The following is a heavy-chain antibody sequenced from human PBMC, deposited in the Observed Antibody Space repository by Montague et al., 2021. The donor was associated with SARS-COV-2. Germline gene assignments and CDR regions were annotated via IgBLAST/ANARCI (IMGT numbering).Heavy chain of an antibody. CDR2: IYYSGRT. Sequence: SETLSLTCTVSGGSISDYYWSWIRQPPGKGLEWIGNIYYSGRTNYNPSLKSRATMSVDTSKNQFSLKLSSVTAADTAVYYCARDFRIQLWQTNWYFGLWGRSTLVTVSS. CDR3: ARDFRIQLWQTNWYFGL. CDR1: GGSISDYY. J-gene: IGHJ2*01. D-gene: IGHD5-18*01. V-gene: IGHV4-59*01.